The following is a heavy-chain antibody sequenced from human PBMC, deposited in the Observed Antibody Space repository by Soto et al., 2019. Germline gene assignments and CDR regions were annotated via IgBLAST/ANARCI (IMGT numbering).Heavy chain of an antibody. CDR1: DYIFTTYG. D-gene: IGHD2-8*01. CDR3: ARNGERDLGLNYYFYFGMDV. CDR2: VSPFSNIT. V-gene: IGHV1-18*04. J-gene: IGHJ6*02. Sequence: GXSVKVSCKASDYIFTTYGISWVRQAPGQGLEWMGWVSPFSNITNYAQKFQGRVTLTTETSTSTVYMELRSLRSDDTAVYYCARNGERDLGLNYYFYFGMDVWGQGTTVTVSS.